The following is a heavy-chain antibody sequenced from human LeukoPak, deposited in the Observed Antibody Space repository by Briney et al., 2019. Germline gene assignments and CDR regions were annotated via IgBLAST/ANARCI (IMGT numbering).Heavy chain of an antibody. V-gene: IGHV1-8*01. CDR2: VNPNSGNT. CDR3: ARVTFGGVVADFDY. D-gene: IGHD3-16*02. Sequence: ASVKVSCKASGYTFTSYDINWVRQATGQGLEWMGWVNPNSGNTGYAQKFQGRVTMTRNTSISTAYMELSSLRSEDTAVYYCARVTFGGVVADFDYWGQGTLVTVSS. J-gene: IGHJ4*02. CDR1: GYTFTSYD.